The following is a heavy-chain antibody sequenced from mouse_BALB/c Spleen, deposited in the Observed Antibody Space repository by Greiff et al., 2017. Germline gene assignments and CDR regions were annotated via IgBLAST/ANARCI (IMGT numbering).Heavy chain of an antibody. CDR1: GFTFSSYG. J-gene: IGHJ3*01. CDR2: INSNGGST. D-gene: IGHD2-12*01. Sequence: EVKLVESGGGLVQPGGSLKLSCAASGFTFSSYGMSWVRQTPDKRLELVATINSNGGSTYYPDSVKGRFTISRDNAKNTLYLQMSSLKSEDTAVYYCARGRREFAYWGQGTLVTVSA. CDR3: ARGRREFAY. V-gene: IGHV5-6-3*01.